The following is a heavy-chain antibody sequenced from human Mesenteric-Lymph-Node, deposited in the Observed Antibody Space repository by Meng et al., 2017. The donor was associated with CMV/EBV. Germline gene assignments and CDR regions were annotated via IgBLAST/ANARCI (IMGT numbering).Heavy chain of an antibody. J-gene: IGHJ4*02. Sequence: ASVKVSCKASGYTFTGYYMHWVRQAPGQGLEWMGWMSPNSGSTGYAQKFQGRVTMTGDTSTGTVYMELSSLTSEDTAVYYCARGNLRRVTTDYWGQGTLVTVSS. CDR3: ARGNLRRVTTDY. V-gene: IGHV1-8*02. CDR1: GYTFTGYY. D-gene: IGHD4-17*01. CDR2: MSPNSGST.